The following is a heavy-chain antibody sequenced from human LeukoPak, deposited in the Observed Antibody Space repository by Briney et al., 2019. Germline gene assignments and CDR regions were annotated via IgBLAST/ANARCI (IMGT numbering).Heavy chain of an antibody. Sequence: SETLSLTCAAYGGSFSGYYWNLIRQPPGKGREWIGEINHSGSTKYNPSLKSRVNISIDTSKNQFSLKLSSVTAADTAVYYCAGSTDYGGNFFDYWGQGTLVTVSS. D-gene: IGHD4-23*01. J-gene: IGHJ4*02. CDR1: GGSFSGYY. V-gene: IGHV4-34*01. CDR3: AGSTDYGGNFFDY. CDR2: INHSGST.